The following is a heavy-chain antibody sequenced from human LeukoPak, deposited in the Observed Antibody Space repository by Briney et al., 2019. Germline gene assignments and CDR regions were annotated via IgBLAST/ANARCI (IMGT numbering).Heavy chain of an antibody. CDR1: GYSISSGYY. J-gene: IGHJ5*02. V-gene: IGHV4-38-2*02. CDR3: ARVPGPNWFDP. Sequence: SETLSLTCTVSGYSISSGYYWGWIRQPPGKGLGWIGSIYQTGNTYYNASLKSRVTISVDTSKNQFSLKLRSVTAADTAVYYCARVPGPNWFDPWGQGTLVTVSS. CDR2: IYQTGNT.